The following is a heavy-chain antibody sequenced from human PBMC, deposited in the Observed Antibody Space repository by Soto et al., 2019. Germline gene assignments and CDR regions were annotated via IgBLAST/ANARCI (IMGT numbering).Heavy chain of an antibody. D-gene: IGHD3-22*01. CDR1: GGSISSGGYY. J-gene: IGHJ3*02. Sequence: QVQLQESGPGLVKPSQTLSLTCTVSGGSISSGGYYWSWIRQHPGKGLEWIGYIYYSGSNYYNPSITSRVTISVDTTKNQFALKLSSVTAADTAVYYCARTTPFTYYYDSSGYSSDAFDIWGQGTMVTVSS. CDR3: ARTTPFTYYYDSSGYSSDAFDI. V-gene: IGHV4-31*03. CDR2: IYYSGSN.